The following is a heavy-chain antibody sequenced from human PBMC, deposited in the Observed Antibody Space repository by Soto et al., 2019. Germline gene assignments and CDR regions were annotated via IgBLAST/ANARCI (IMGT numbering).Heavy chain of an antibody. CDR3: ARVDSIGWYVDAFDI. CDR1: GDSFSSNSAA. Sequence: SQTLSLTCVISGDSFSSNSAAWNWIRQSPSRGLEWLGRTYYRSKWYNDYAVSVKSRITINPETSKNQFSLQLNSVTTEDTDEYYRARVDSIGWYVDAFDIWGQGTMVTVSS. V-gene: IGHV6-1*01. J-gene: IGHJ3*02. CDR2: TYYRSKWYN. D-gene: IGHD6-19*01.